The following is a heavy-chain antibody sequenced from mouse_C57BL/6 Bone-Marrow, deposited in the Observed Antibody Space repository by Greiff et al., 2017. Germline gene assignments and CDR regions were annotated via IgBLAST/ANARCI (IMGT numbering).Heavy chain of an antibody. D-gene: IGHD2-2*01. CDR1: GYTFTEYT. J-gene: IGHJ3*01. CDR2: FYPGSGSI. CDR3: ARHEIYYCYGRDPRRPWFAY. Sequence: VQLQQSGAELVKPGASVKLSCKASGYTFTEYTIHWVKQRSGQGLEWIGWFYPGSGSIKYNEKFKDKATLTADKSSSTVYMELSRLTSEDSAVYFCARHEIYYCYGRDPRRPWFAYWGQGTLVTVSA. V-gene: IGHV1-62-2*01.